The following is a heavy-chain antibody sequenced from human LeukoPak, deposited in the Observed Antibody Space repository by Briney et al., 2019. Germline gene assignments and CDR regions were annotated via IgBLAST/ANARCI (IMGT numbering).Heavy chain of an antibody. CDR3: ARDLSRLWFGEDDAFDI. CDR1: GGSISSSNW. Sequence: PSETLSLTCAVSGGSISSSNWWSWVRQPPGKGLEWIGEIYHSGSTNYNPSLKSRVTISVDTSKNQFSLKLSSVTAADTAVYYCARDLSRLWFGEDDAFDIWGQGTMVTVSS. J-gene: IGHJ3*02. D-gene: IGHD3-10*01. CDR2: IYHSGST. V-gene: IGHV4-4*02.